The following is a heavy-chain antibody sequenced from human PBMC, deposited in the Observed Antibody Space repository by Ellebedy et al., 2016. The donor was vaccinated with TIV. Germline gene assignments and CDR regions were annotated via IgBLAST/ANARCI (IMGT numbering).Heavy chain of an antibody. V-gene: IGHV3-30*18. CDR3: AKDLNSGWSFDY. CDR2: ILNDARRG. D-gene: IGHD6-13*01. J-gene: IGHJ4*02. Sequence: GGSLRLXXEASGFTFSGSGMHWVRQAPGKGLDWVAIILNDARRGYYADSVKGRFTVSRDNAKNTLFLQMNSLRVEDTAVYYCAKDLNSGWSFDYWGQGALVTVSS. CDR1: GFTFSGSG.